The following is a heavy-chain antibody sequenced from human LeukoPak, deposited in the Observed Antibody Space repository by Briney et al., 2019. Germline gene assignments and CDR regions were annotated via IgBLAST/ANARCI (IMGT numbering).Heavy chain of an antibody. D-gene: IGHD6-13*01. CDR2: VSSDGSAT. J-gene: IGHJ4*02. Sequence: PGGSLRLSCVASGFTFSSYWMHWVRQAPGKGLVWVSRVSSDGSATSHADSVKGRFTISRDNSKNTLYLQMNSLRAEDTAVYYCAKVITAVGSDYWGQGTLVTVSS. V-gene: IGHV3-74*01. CDR3: AKVITAVGSDY. CDR1: GFTFSSYW.